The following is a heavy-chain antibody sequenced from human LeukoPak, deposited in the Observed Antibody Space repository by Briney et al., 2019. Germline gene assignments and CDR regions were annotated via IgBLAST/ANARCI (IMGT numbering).Heavy chain of an antibody. CDR2: ISSTSSYI. D-gene: IGHD3-22*01. V-gene: IGHV3-21*04. Sequence: PGGSLRLSCAASGFTFSSYYMNWVRQAPGRGLEWVSSISSTSSYIYYADSVKGRFTISRDNSQNTVYLQMNSLRAEDTAVYYCARVASDSRGYYHSDYWGQGTLVTVSS. J-gene: IGHJ4*02. CDR3: ARVASDSRGYYHSDY. CDR1: GFTFSSYY.